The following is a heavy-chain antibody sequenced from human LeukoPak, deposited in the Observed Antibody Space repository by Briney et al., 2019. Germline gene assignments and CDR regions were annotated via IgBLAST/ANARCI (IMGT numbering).Heavy chain of an antibody. CDR1: RYTFTSYD. J-gene: IGHJ5*02. CDR3: ARGRRRNWFDP. Sequence: ASVKVSCKASRYTFTSYDINWVRQATGQGLEWMGWMNPNSGNTGYAQKFQGRVTITRNTSISTAYMELSSLRSEDTAVYYCARGRRRNWFDPWGQGTLVTVSS. CDR2: MNPNSGNT. V-gene: IGHV1-8*03.